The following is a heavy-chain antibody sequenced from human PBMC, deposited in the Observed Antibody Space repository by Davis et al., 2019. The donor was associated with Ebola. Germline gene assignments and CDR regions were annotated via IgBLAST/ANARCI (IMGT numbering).Heavy chain of an antibody. CDR2: RKEDGSEK. CDR3: ARGSRNMDV. V-gene: IGHV3-7*03. Sequence: PGGSLRLSCAASGFTFRSYWMSWVRQAPGKGLEWVAKRKEDGSEKLEVDSVKGRFTISRDNAKDSLYLQMNSLRAEDTAVYYCARGSRNMDVWGQGTTVTVSS. CDR1: GFTFRSYW. J-gene: IGHJ6*02.